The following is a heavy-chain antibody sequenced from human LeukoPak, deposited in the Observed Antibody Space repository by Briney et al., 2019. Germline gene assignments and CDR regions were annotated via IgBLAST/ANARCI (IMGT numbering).Heavy chain of an antibody. J-gene: IGHJ6*03. CDR2: IYYSGST. V-gene: IGHV4-59*01. CDR3: ASSLRNCSGGSCYLYYYYYYMDV. D-gene: IGHD2-15*01. CDR1: GGSISSYY. Sequence: PSETLSLTCTVSGGSISSYYWSWIRQPPGKGLEWIGYIYYSGSTNYNPSLKGRVTISVDTSKNQFSLKLSSVTAADTAVYYCASSLRNCSGGSCYLYYYYYYMDVWGKGTTVTVSS.